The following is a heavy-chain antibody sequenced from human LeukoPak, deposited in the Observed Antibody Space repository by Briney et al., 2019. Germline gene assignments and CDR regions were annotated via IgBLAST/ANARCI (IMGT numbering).Heavy chain of an antibody. Sequence: RGSLRLSCAVSGFTFSDHYMTWIRQAPGKGLEYISYLSNSGSDIFYADSVKGRFSISRDNAKNSLYLQMNSLRAEDTAMYYCARGHWGLDYWGQGTLVTVSS. D-gene: IGHD7-27*01. J-gene: IGHJ4*02. V-gene: IGHV3-11*01. CDR2: LSNSGSDI. CDR1: GFTFSDHY. CDR3: ARGHWGLDY.